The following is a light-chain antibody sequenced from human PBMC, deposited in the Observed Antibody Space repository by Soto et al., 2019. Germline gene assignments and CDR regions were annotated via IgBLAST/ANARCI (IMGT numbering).Light chain of an antibody. CDR3: CSYGGRFEV. Sequence: QSALTQPASVSGSPGQSITISCTGTSSDVGSYNLVSWYQQHPGKAPKLMIYEGSKRPSGVSNRFSGSKSGNTASLTISGLQAEDEADYYCCSYGGRFEVCGTGTKLTVL. V-gene: IGLV2-23*01. CDR1: SSDVGSYNL. J-gene: IGLJ1*01. CDR2: EGS.